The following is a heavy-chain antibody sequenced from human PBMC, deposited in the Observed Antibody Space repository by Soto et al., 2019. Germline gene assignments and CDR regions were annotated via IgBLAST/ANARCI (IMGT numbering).Heavy chain of an antibody. V-gene: IGHV3-30*18. Sequence: GGSLRLSCAASGFTFSSYGMHWVRQAPGKGLEWVAVISYDGSNKYYADSVKGRFTISRDNSKNTLYLQMNSLRAEDTAVYYCAKITGARSGWYDYWGLGTLVTVSS. CDR2: ISYDGSNK. D-gene: IGHD6-19*01. CDR1: GFTFSSYG. J-gene: IGHJ4*02. CDR3: AKITGARSGWYDY.